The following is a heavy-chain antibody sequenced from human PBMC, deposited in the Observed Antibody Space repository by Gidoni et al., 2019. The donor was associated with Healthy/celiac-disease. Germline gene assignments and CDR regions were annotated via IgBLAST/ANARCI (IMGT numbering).Heavy chain of an antibody. CDR3: ARDYPSSYYYYGMDV. J-gene: IGHJ6*02. CDR1: GGSLSSSSYY. Sequence: QLQLQESGPGLVQPSETLSLTGTVSGGSLSSSSYYWGWIRQPPGKGMEWIGSIYYSGSTYYNPSLKSRVTISVDTSKNKFSLKLSSVTAADTAVYYCARDYPSSYYYYGMDVWGQGTTVTVSS. CDR2: IYYSGST. V-gene: IGHV4-39*07.